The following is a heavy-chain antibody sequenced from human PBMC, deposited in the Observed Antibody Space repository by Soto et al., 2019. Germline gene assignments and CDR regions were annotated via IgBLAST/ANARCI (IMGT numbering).Heavy chain of an antibody. D-gene: IGHD3-3*01. V-gene: IGHV3-66*01. CDR3: ARDTYDDY. CDR2: IYSGGRT. J-gene: IGHJ4*02. Sequence: EVQLVESGGGLVQPGGSLRLSCAASGVTVSNNYMSWVRQAPGKGLEWVSVIYSGGRTYYADSVKGRFIISRDSSKNTLYLKMNSLRAEDTAVYYCARDTYDDYRGQGTVVTVSS. CDR1: GVTVSNNY.